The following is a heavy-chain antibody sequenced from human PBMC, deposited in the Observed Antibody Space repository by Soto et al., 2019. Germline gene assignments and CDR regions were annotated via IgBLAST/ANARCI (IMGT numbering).Heavy chain of an antibody. CDR1: GFIFSSYA. CDR3: AKEDYDTTSEARGYFDF. D-gene: IGHD3-9*01. CDR2: ISDSGGSR. J-gene: IGHJ4*02. Sequence: EVQLLESGGGLVQPGGSLRLSCAASGFIFSSYAMSWVRQAPGKGLEWVSTISDSGGSRYYADSVKGRFTISRYNPRNTLFLQMNSLRAEDTAVYYCAKEDYDTTSEARGYFDFWGQGTLVTVSS. V-gene: IGHV3-23*01.